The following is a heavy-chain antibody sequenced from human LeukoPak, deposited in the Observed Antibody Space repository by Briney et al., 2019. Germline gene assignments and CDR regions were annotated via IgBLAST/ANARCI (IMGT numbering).Heavy chain of an antibody. D-gene: IGHD2-15*01. CDR3: ARGNNENYSDWFDP. CDR1: GYTYTNYW. V-gene: IGHV5-51*01. J-gene: IGHJ5*02. Sequence: GESLKISCKASGYTYTNYWIGWVRQMPGKGLEWMGLIYPGDSDTRYSPSFQGHVTISAVKSISTAYLQWNILKASDTAIYYCARGNNENYSDWFDPWGQGTLVTVSS. CDR2: IYPGDSDT.